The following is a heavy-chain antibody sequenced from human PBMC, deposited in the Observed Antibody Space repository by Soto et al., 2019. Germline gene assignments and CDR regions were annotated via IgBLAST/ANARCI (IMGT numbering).Heavy chain of an antibody. J-gene: IGHJ5*02. CDR3: ARPTAVYLGRPFDP. CDR2: ISYDGSNK. CDR1: GFTFSSYA. D-gene: IGHD6-13*01. Sequence: GGSLRLSCAASGFTFSSYAMHWVRQAPGKGLEWVAVISYDGSNKYYADSVKGRFTISRDNSKNTLYLQMNSLRAEDTAVYYCARPTAVYLGRPFDPWGQGTLVTVSS. V-gene: IGHV3-30-3*01.